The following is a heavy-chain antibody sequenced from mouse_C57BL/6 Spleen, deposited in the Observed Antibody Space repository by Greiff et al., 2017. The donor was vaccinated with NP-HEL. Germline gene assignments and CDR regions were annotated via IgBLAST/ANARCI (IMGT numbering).Heavy chain of an antibody. J-gene: IGHJ2*01. V-gene: IGHV1-15*01. D-gene: IGHD1-1*01. CDR2: IDPETGGT. Sequence: VQLQQSGAELVRPGASVTLSCKASGYTFTDYEMHWVKQTPVHGLEWIGAIDPETGGTAYNQKFQGKATLTAVKSSSTAYMELRSLTSEDSAVYYCTRSPSTTDYWGQGTTLTVSS. CDR1: GYTFTDYE. CDR3: TRSPSTTDY.